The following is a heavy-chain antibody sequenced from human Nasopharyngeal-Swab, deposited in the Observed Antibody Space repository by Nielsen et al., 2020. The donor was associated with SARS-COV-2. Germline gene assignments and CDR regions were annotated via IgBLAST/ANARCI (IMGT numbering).Heavy chain of an antibody. CDR1: GFTFRSYG. Sequence: GESLKISCAASGFTFRSYGMHWVRQAPGKGLEWEAVIWYDGSNKDYADSVKGRFTISRDNSKNTLYLQMNSLRAEDTAVYYCARVYSVAGGDDYWGQGTLVTVSS. CDR2: IWYDGSNK. D-gene: IGHD6-19*01. CDR3: ARVYSVAGGDDY. J-gene: IGHJ4*02. V-gene: IGHV3-33*01.